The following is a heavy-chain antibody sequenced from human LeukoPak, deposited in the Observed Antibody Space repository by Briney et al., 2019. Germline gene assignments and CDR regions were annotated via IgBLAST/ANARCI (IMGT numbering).Heavy chain of an antibody. J-gene: IGHJ4*02. CDR1: GYTFTSYW. Sequence: GESLKISCKSSGYTFTSYWIGWVRQMPGKGLEWMGIIYPGDSDTRYSPSFQGQVTISADKSISTAYLQWSSLKASDTAMYCCARIAVAGTGVLNYFDYWGQGTLVTVSS. CDR3: ARIAVAGTGVLNYFDY. D-gene: IGHD6-19*01. V-gene: IGHV5-51*01. CDR2: IYPGDSDT.